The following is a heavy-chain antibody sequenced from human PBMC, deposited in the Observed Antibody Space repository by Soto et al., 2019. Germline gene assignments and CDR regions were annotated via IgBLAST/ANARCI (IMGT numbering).Heavy chain of an antibody. CDR3: ARGGSLRDGAFFDY. Sequence: SETLSLTCTVSGGSISSGGYYWSWIRQHPGKGLEWIGYIYYSGSTYYNPSLKSRVTISVDTSKNQFSLKLSSVTAADTAVCYCARGGSLRDGAFFDYWGQGTLVTVSS. CDR1: GGSISSGGYY. J-gene: IGHJ4*02. D-gene: IGHD1-1*01. CDR2: IYYSGST. V-gene: IGHV4-31*03.